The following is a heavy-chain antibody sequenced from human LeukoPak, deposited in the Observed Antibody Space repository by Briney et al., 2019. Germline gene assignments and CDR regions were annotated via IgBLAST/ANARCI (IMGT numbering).Heavy chain of an antibody. CDR2: ISGSGGST. V-gene: IGHV3-23*01. D-gene: IGHD2-8*02. CDR3: AKDTGRLYYYYGMDV. CDR1: GFTFSSYA. J-gene: IGHJ6*02. Sequence: GGSLRLSCAASGFTFSSYAMSWVRQAPGKGLEWVSAISGSGGSTYYADSVKGRFTISRDNSKNTLYLQMNSLRAEDTAVYYCAKDTGRLYYYYGMDVWGQGTTVTVSS.